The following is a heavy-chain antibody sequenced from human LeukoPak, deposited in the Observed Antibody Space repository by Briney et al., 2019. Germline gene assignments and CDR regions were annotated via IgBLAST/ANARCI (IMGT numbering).Heavy chain of an antibody. CDR1: GRSISSGSYY. V-gene: IGHV4-61*02. Sequence: SQTLSLTCTVSGRSISSGSYYWSWIRQPAGKGLEWIARIYTSGSTNYDPSLKSRVPISVDTSKNQFSLKLSSVTAADTAVYYCARDRPGYSSGWFNWFDPWGQGTLVTVSS. J-gene: IGHJ5*02. CDR3: ARDRPGYSSGWFNWFDP. D-gene: IGHD6-19*01. CDR2: IYTSGST.